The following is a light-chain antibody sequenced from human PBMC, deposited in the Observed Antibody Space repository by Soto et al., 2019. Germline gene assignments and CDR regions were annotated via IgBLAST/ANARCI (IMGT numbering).Light chain of an antibody. Sequence: EIVVTQSPATLSLSPGERATLSCRASQSVSSHLAWYQQKPGQAPRLLIYDASNRATGIPDRFSGSGSGTDFTLTISSLEPEDFAVYYCQQRANWWTVGQGTKVEVK. CDR2: DAS. CDR1: QSVSSH. V-gene: IGKV3-11*01. J-gene: IGKJ1*01. CDR3: QQRANWWT.